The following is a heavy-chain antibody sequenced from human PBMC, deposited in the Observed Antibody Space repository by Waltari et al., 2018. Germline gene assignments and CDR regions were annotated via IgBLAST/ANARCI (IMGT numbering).Heavy chain of an antibody. CDR2: IYFSGIT. J-gene: IGHJ4*02. Sequence: QVQLQESGPGLVKPSETLPLTCTASGGSLTSYYWSWIRQPPGKGLEWIGYIYFSGITNYNPSLKRRVTISIDTSKNHFSLRLSSVTAADTAVYYCARFSTVTTNFDYWGQGTLVSVSS. V-gene: IGHV4-59*01. D-gene: IGHD4-17*01. CDR1: GGSLTSYY. CDR3: ARFSTVTTNFDY.